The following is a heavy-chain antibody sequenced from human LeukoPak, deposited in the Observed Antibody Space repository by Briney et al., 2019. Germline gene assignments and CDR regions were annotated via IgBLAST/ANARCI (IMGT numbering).Heavy chain of an antibody. CDR3: ARSTYGSGSYLPYDAFDI. CDR1: GGTFSSYA. D-gene: IGHD3-10*01. CDR2: IIPIFGTA. J-gene: IGHJ3*02. Sequence: GASVKVSCKASGGTFSSYAISWVRQAPGQGLEWMGGIIPIFGTANYAQKFQGRVTITADESTSTAYMELSSLRSEDTAVYYCARSTYGSGSYLPYDAFDIWGQGTMVTVSS. V-gene: IGHV1-69*13.